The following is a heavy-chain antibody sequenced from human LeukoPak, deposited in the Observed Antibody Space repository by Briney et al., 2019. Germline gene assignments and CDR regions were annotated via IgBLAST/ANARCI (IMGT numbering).Heavy chain of an antibody. CDR2: IIPIFGTA. CDR1: GGTFSSYA. Sequence: SVKVSCKASGGTFSSYAISWVRQAPGQGLEWMGGIIPIFGTANYAQKFQGRVTITADESTSTAYMELSSLRSEDTAVYYCASGLHFSGGSEDFDYWGQGTLVTVSS. D-gene: IGHD2-15*01. V-gene: IGHV1-69*13. J-gene: IGHJ4*02. CDR3: ASGLHFSGGSEDFDY.